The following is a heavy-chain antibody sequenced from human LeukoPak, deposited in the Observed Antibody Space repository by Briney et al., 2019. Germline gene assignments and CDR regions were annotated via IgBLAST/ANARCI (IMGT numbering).Heavy chain of an antibody. J-gene: IGHJ4*02. CDR1: GFTVSSNE. Sequence: GGSLRVSCAASGFTVSSNEMSWVRQAPGKGLEWVSSISGGSTYYADSRKGRFTISRDNPKNTLHLQMNSLRAEDTAVYYCARGLGGYTSSQAYWGQGTLVTVSS. CDR3: ARGLGGYTSSQAY. CDR2: ISGGST. V-gene: IGHV3-38-3*01. D-gene: IGHD6-13*01.